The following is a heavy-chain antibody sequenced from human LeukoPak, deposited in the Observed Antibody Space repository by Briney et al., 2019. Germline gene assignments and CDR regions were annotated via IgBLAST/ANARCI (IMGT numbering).Heavy chain of an antibody. CDR1: GYTFTGYY. V-gene: IGHV1-2*02. CDR2: INPNNGGT. J-gene: IGHJ4*02. CDR3: ARDSHSSGRYVTDF. D-gene: IGHD6-19*01. Sequence: ASVKVSCKASGYTFTGYYMHWVRQAPGQGLEWMGWINPNNGGTDYAQKFQGRVTMTRDTSISTAYMDLSRLRSDDTAVYYCARDSHSSGRYVTDFWGQGTLVTVSS.